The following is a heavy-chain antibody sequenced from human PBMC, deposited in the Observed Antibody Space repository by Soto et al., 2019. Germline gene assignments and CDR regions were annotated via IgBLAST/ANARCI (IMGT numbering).Heavy chain of an antibody. CDR2: ISSSGSTI. D-gene: IGHD3-22*01. CDR3: ARVGYYYVSSGYGRGSGPGY. Sequence: PGGSLRLSFAASGFTFSSYEMNWVRQAPGKGLEWVSYISSSGSTIYYADSVKGRFTISRDNAKISLYLQMNSLRAEDTAVYYCARVGYYYVSSGYGRGSGPGYWGQGTLVTVSS. J-gene: IGHJ4*02. CDR1: GFTFSSYE. V-gene: IGHV3-48*03.